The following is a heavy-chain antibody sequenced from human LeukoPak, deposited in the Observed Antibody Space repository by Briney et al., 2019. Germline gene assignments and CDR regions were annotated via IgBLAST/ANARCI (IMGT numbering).Heavy chain of an antibody. Sequence: MPSETLSLTCAVYGGSFSGYYWSWIRQPPGKGLEWIGEVNHSGSTNYNPSLKSRVTTSVATSKNQFSLKLSSVTAADTAVYYCARFRLDVVVVAATRGGRNWFDPWGQGTLVTVSS. D-gene: IGHD2-15*01. CDR1: GGSFSGYY. J-gene: IGHJ5*02. CDR3: ARFRLDVVVVAATRGGRNWFDP. V-gene: IGHV4-34*01. CDR2: VNHSGST.